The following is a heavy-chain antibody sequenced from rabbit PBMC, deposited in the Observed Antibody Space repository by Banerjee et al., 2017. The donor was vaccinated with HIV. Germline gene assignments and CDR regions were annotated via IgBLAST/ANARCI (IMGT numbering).Heavy chain of an antibody. CDR3: ARDLAGVIGWNFNL. D-gene: IGHD4-1*01. Sequence: QSLEESGGGLVQPEGSLTLTCKASGFSFSSHAMNWVRQAPGKGLEWIACINTISGDTVYATWAKGRFTISKASWTTVTLQMTSLTAADTASYFCARDLAGVIGWNFNLWGPGTLVTVS. CDR1: GFSFSSHA. CDR2: INTISGDT. J-gene: IGHJ4*01. V-gene: IGHV1S40*01.